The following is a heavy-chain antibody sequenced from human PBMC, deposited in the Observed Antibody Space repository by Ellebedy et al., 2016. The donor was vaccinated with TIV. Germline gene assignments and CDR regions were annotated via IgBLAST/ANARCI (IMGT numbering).Heavy chain of an antibody. CDR3: ASLELLKGSPIDI. Sequence: SETLSLTXTVSGGSISSSSYYWGWIRQPPGKGLEWIGSIYYSGSTYYNPSLKSRVTISVDTSKDQFSLKLSSVTAADTAVYYCASLELLKGSPIDIWGQGTMVTVSS. V-gene: IGHV4-39*01. CDR2: IYYSGST. J-gene: IGHJ3*02. CDR1: GGSISSSSYY. D-gene: IGHD1-7*01.